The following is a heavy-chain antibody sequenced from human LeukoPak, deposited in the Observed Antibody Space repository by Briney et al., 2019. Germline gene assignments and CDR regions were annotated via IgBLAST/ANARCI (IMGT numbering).Heavy chain of an antibody. CDR3: ARTPSYYYYYMDV. J-gene: IGHJ6*03. Sequence: SETLSLTCTVSGGPVSSYYWSWIRQPAGKGLEWIGHIYTSGSTNYNPSLKSRVTMSLDTSKNQFSLKLSSVTAADTAVYYCARTPSYYYYYMDVWGKGTTVTVSS. CDR2: IYTSGST. V-gene: IGHV4-4*07. CDR1: GGPVSSYY.